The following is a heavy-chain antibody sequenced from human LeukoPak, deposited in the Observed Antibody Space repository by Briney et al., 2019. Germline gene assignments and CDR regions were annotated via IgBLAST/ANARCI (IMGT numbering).Heavy chain of an antibody. J-gene: IGHJ4*02. CDR1: GDSVSSNSAT. CDR2: TYYRSTWNN. CDR3: ARISAAAADS. V-gene: IGHV6-1*01. Sequence: SQTLSLTCAISGDSVSSNSATWNWIGQSPSRGLEWLGRTYYRSTWNNDYATSVKSRITITPDTSKNLFSLQLNSVTPEDTAVYYCARISAAAADSWGQGTLVTVSS. D-gene: IGHD6-13*01.